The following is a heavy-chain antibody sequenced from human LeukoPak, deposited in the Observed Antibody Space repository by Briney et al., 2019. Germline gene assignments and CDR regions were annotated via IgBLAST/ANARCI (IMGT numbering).Heavy chain of an antibody. CDR2: ISGSGGST. Sequence: QSGGSLRLSCAASGFTFSSHAMSWVRQAPGKGLEWVSAISGSGGSTYYADSVKGRFTISRDNSKNTLYLQMNSLRAEDTAVYYCARTHHYGEFSGDYWGQGTLVTVSS. V-gene: IGHV3-23*01. D-gene: IGHD4-17*01. CDR3: ARTHHYGEFSGDY. CDR1: GFTFSSHA. J-gene: IGHJ4*02.